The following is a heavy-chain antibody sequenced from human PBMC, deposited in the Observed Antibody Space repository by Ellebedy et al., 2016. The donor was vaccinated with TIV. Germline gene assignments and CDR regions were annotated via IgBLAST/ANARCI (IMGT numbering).Heavy chain of an antibody. CDR2: INNDGSST. V-gene: IGHV3-74*01. D-gene: IGHD1-26*01. Sequence: GGSLRLXXAASGFTFSSYWMHWVRQAPGKGLVLVSRINNDGSSTNYADSVKGRFTISRDNAKNTLYLQMNSLTVEDSAVYYCAKVRDALGGTWTAYLDSWGQGALVTVSS. CDR1: GFTFSSYW. J-gene: IGHJ4*02. CDR3: AKVRDALGGTWTAYLDS.